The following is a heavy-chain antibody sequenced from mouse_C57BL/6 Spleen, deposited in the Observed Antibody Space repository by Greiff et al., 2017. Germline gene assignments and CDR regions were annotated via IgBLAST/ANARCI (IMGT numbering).Heavy chain of an antibody. J-gene: IGHJ4*01. D-gene: IGHD2-3*01. Sequence: VQLQQPGAELVRPGSSVKLSCKASGYTFTSYWMHWVKQRPIQGLEWIGNIDPSDSETHYNQKFKDKATLTVDKSSSTAYMQLSSLTSEDSAVYYCALYDGYLYYAMDYWGQGTSVTVSS. CDR1: GYTFTSYW. CDR3: ALYDGYLYYAMDY. CDR2: IDPSDSET. V-gene: IGHV1-52*01.